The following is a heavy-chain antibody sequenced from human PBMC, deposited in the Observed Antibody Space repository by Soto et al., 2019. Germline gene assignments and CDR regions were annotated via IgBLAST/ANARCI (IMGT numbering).Heavy chain of an antibody. CDR3: GTEGLTGPIGLYYYYGMDV. D-gene: IGHD1-7*01. Sequence: QVQLQESGPGLVKPSETLSLTCTVSGGSISSYDWSWIRQPRGKGLEWIGYIYYSGSTNYNPSLKSRVIISVETYNNQFSLKLSSVTAADTAVYYCGTEGLTGPIGLYYYYGMDVGGQGTTFTVSS. CDR1: GGSISSYD. CDR2: IYYSGST. J-gene: IGHJ6*02. V-gene: IGHV4-59*01.